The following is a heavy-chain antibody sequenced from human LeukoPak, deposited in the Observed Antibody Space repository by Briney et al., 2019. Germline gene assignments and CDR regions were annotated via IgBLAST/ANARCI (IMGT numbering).Heavy chain of an antibody. Sequence: GGSLRLSCAASGFTFSSYSMNWVRQAPGKGLEWVSSISSSSSYVYYADSVKGRFTTSRDNTKNSLYLQMNSMRAEDTAVYYCAKDGAPYCSGATCYSAADYWGQGTLVTVSS. D-gene: IGHD2-15*01. CDR1: GFTFSSYS. CDR2: ISSSSSYV. V-gene: IGHV3-21*01. CDR3: AKDGAPYCSGATCYSAADY. J-gene: IGHJ4*02.